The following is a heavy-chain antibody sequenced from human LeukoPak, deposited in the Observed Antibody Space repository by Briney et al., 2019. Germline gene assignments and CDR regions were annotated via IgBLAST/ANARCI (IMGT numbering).Heavy chain of an antibody. Sequence: GGSLRLSCAASGFTFSSYWMSWVRQAPGKGLEWVANIKQDGSEKYYVDSVKGRFTISRDNAKNSLYLQMNSLRAKDTAVYYCARRRGVIILYYFDYWGQGTLVTVSS. CDR3: ARRRGVIILYYFDY. V-gene: IGHV3-7*01. CDR1: GFTFSSYW. D-gene: IGHD3-10*01. J-gene: IGHJ4*02. CDR2: IKQDGSEK.